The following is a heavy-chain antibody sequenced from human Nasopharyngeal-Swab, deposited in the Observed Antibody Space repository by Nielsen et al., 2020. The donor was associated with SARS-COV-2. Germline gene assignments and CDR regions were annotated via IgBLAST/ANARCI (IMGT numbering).Heavy chain of an antibody. CDR3: ARGSGPHGSWDY. V-gene: IGHV3-74*01. D-gene: IGHD6-19*01. J-gene: IGHJ4*02. CDR1: GFTFSSFW. Sequence: GKSLKISCAASGFTFSSFWMHWVRQVPGKGLAWISRISGDGSSTSYADSVKGRLTISRDNAKNTLYLQINTLTGEDTAVYHCARGSGPHGSWDYWGQGTLVTVSS. CDR2: ISGDGSST.